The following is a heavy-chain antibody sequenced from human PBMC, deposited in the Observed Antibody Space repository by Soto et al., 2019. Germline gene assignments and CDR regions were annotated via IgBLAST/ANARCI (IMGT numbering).Heavy chain of an antibody. CDR2: ISGSGGST. V-gene: IGHV3-23*01. D-gene: IGHD3-22*01. CDR3: AKVGGLHYDSSGYYSQPFDY. Sequence: GGSLRLSCVASGFTFSSRPMTWVRQAPGKGLELVSAISGSGGSTYYADSVKGRFTISRDNSKNTLYLQMNSLRAEDTAVYYCAKVGGLHYDSSGYYSQPFDYWGQGTLVTVSS. CDR1: GFTFSSRP. J-gene: IGHJ4*02.